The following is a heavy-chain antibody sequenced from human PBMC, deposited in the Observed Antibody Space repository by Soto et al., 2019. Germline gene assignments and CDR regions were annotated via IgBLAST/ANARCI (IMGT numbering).Heavy chain of an antibody. CDR1: GGNFSSYA. J-gene: IGHJ4*02. V-gene: IGHV1-69*06. Sequence: QVQLVQSGAEVKKPGSSVKVSCKASGGNFSSYAISWVRQAPGQGLEWLGGIIPIFGTANYAQKFQGRVTITADKSTSTADMELSSLRSEDTAVYYCARPGPYDSSGYDLYYFDYWGQGTLVTVSS. CDR2: IIPIFGTA. D-gene: IGHD3-22*01. CDR3: ARPGPYDSSGYDLYYFDY.